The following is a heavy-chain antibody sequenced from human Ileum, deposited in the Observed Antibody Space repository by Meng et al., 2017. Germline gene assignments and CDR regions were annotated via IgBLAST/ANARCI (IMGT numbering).Heavy chain of an antibody. J-gene: IGHJ4*02. V-gene: IGHV5-51*01. CDR3: ARKGKDGDNIYYFDS. D-gene: IGHD5-24*01. CDR1: GYNFAAYW. CDR2: IWPGSNA. Sequence: KVSCKCFGYNFAAYWIGWVRQMPGKGLEWMGIIWPGSNARYSPSFQGQVTISVDRSNTTAYLQWSSLQASDTAMYFCARKGKDGDNIYYFDSWGQGTLVTVSS.